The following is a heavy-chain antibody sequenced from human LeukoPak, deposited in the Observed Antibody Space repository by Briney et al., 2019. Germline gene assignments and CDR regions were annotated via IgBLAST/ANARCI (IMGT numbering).Heavy chain of an antibody. J-gene: IGHJ3*02. D-gene: IGHD6-6*01. CDR3: ARHGSRGSSSVHDAFDI. Sequence: SETLSLTCTVSGGSISSSSYYWGWIRQPPGKGLEWIGSIYYSGSTYYNPSLKSRVTISVDTSKNQFSLKLSSVTAADTAVYYCARHGSRGSSSVHDAFDIWGQGTMVTVSS. CDR1: GGSISSSSYY. CDR2: IYYSGST. V-gene: IGHV4-39*01.